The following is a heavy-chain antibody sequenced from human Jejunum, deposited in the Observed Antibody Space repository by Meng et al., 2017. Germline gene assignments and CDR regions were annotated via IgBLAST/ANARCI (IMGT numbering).Heavy chain of an antibody. Sequence: VPLQLPGPGLGNRQGTLSLTCEVSGDSISSTSWWDWLRQSPGKGLEWIGEIYHSGRSNFIPSLKSRVSISLDESKNQFSLTLNSVTAADTAVYYCARGVGDIRFGFDYWGQGILVTVSS. CDR2: IYHSGRS. D-gene: IGHD3-16*01. CDR1: GDSISSTSW. V-gene: IGHV4-4*03. J-gene: IGHJ4*02. CDR3: ARGVGDIRFGFDY.